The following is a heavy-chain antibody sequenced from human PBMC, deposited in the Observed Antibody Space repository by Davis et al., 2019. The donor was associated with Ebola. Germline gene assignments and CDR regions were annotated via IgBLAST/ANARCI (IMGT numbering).Heavy chain of an antibody. V-gene: IGHV3-11*01. CDR3: TRDGPFCGGDCYSDY. CDR2: ITSSGTTA. Sequence: GGSLRLSCVASGFTFGNDYMSWVRQAPGKGLEWISYITSSGTTAKYADSVKGRFTISRDNAKNSLYLQMTSLRADDTAVYYCTRDGPFCGGDCYSDYWGQGTLVTVSS. D-gene: IGHD2-21*02. J-gene: IGHJ4*02. CDR1: GFTFGNDY.